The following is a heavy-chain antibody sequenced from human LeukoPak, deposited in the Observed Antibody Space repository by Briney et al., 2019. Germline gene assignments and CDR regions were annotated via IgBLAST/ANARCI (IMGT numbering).Heavy chain of an antibody. D-gene: IGHD6-13*01. CDR3: ARKDSSSLDYYYMDV. V-gene: IGHV3-20*04. CDR1: GFTFGDYG. CDR2: INWNGGST. J-gene: IGHJ6*03. Sequence: PGGSLRLSCAASGFTFGDYGMSWVRQAPGKGLEWVSGINWNGGSTGYADSVKGRFTISRDNAKNPLYLQMNSLRAEDTALYYCARKDSSSLDYYYMDVWGKGTTVTVSS.